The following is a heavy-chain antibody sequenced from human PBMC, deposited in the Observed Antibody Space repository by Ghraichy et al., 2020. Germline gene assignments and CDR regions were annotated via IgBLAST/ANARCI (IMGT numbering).Heavy chain of an antibody. J-gene: IGHJ6*02. D-gene: IGHD6-13*01. CDR1: GFTFSSYS. V-gene: IGHV3-21*01. Sequence: GGSLRLSCAASGFTFSSYSMNWVRQAPGKGLEWVSSISSSSSYIYYADSVKGRFTISRDNAKNSLYLQMNSLRAEDTAVYYCARELSSSWYPVGYYGMDVWGQGTTVTVSS. CDR3: ARELSSSWYPVGYYGMDV. CDR2: ISSSSSYI.